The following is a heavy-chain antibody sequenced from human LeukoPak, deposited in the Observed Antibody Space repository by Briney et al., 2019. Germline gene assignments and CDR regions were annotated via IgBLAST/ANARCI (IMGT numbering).Heavy chain of an antibody. CDR2: ISAYNGNT. CDR1: GYTFTSYG. CDR3: ARDARLRGVVPAAIGY. Sequence: ASVKVSCKASGYTFTSYGISWVRQAPRQGLEWMGWISAYNGNTNYAQKLQGRVTMTTDTSTSTAYMELRSLRSDDTAVYYCARDARLRGVVPAAIGYWGQGTLVTVSS. V-gene: IGHV1-18*04. D-gene: IGHD2-2*02. J-gene: IGHJ4*02.